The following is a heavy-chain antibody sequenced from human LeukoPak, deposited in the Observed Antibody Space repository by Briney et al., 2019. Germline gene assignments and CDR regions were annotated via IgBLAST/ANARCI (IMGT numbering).Heavy chain of an antibody. D-gene: IGHD2-2*01. V-gene: IGHV3-48*03. CDR3: VRVRYCSSTNCHGGWFDP. CDR1: GFAFSNYE. CDR2: ISPSGGTI. Sequence: GGSLRLSCAASGFAFSNYEMNWVRQAPGKGLEWVSYISPSGGTITHADSVKGRFTISRDNAKNSLYLQMNSLGAEDTAVYYCVRVRYCSSTNCHGGWFDPWGQGTLVTVSS. J-gene: IGHJ5*02.